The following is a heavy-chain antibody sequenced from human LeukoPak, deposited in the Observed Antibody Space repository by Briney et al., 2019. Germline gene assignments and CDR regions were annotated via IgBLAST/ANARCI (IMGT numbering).Heavy chain of an antibody. CDR1: GFTFSSYE. CDR2: ISSSGSTI. V-gene: IGHV3-48*03. Sequence: GGSPRLSCAASGFTFSSYEMNWVRQAPGKGLEWVSYISSSGSTIYYADSVKGRFTISRDNAKNSLYLQMNSLRAEDTAVYYCASQKGRIAVAVDYWGQGTLVTVSS. CDR3: ASQKGRIAVAVDY. J-gene: IGHJ4*02. D-gene: IGHD6-19*01.